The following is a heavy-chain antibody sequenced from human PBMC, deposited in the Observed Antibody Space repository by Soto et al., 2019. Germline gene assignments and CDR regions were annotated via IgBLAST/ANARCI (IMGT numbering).Heavy chain of an antibody. V-gene: IGHV1-18*01. CDR2: ISPYSGNT. Sequence: QVQVVQSGAEVKKPGASVKVSCKSSGYTFTNYAVNWVRQAPGQGLEWMGWISPYSGNTNSAQKLQDRFTMTTDTSPTTAYMELRSLRSDDTAVYSCASGASFVTGDYFDYWGQGTLVTVSS. CDR3: ASGASFVTGDYFDY. D-gene: IGHD1-26*01. J-gene: IGHJ4*02. CDR1: GYTFTNYA.